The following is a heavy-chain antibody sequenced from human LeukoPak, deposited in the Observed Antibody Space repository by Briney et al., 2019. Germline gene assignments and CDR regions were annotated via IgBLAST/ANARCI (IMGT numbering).Heavy chain of an antibody. D-gene: IGHD2-15*01. CDR1: GYTFTSYG. CDR3: ARTFDCSGGSCYVRPFDY. J-gene: IGHJ4*02. CDR2: ISAYNGNT. V-gene: IGHV1-18*01. Sequence: ASVKVSCKASGYTFTSYGISWVRQAPGQGLEWMGWISAYNGNTNYAQKLQGRVTRTTDTSTSTAYMELRSLRSDDTAVYYCARTFDCSGGSCYVRPFDYWGQGTLVTVSS.